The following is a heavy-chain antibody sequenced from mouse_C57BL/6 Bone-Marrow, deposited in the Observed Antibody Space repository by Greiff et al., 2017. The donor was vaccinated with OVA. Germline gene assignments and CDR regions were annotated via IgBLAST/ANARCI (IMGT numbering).Heavy chain of an antibody. Sequence: EVQGVESGGGLVQPGGSLKLSCAASGFTFSDYYMYWVRQTPEKRLEWVAYISNGGGSTYYPDTVKGRFTISRDNAKNTLYLQMSRLKSEGTAMYYCARQASFITTVVALYYYAMDYWGQGTSVTVSS. D-gene: IGHD1-1*01. CDR2: ISNGGGST. CDR1: GFTFSDYY. CDR3: ARQASFITTVVALYYYAMDY. V-gene: IGHV5-12*01. J-gene: IGHJ4*01.